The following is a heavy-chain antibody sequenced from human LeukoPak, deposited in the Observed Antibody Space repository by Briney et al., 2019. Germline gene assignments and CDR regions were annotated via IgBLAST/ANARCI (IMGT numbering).Heavy chain of an antibody. CDR3: AAGGLGPAGVIW. D-gene: IGHD3-16*01. CDR1: GGSISSYY. CDR2: IYYSGST. J-gene: IGHJ1*01. V-gene: IGHV4-59*08. Sequence: SETLSLTCTVSGGSISSYYWSWIRQPPGKGLEWIGYIYYSGSTNYNPSLKSRVTISVDTSKNQFSLKLSSVTAADTAVYYCAAGGLGPAGVIWWGXXXXXTVSS.